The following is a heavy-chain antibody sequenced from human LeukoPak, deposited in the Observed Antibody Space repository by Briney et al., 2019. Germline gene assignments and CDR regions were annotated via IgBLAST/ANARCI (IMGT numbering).Heavy chain of an antibody. V-gene: IGHV3-73*01. D-gene: IGHD3-3*01. Sequence: GGSLRLSCAASGFTFSGSAMHWVRQASGKGLEWVGRIRSKAKSYTTAYAASVKGRFTISTDDSKNTAYLQMNSPKTEDTAVYYCNRQGSGSWGQGTLVTVSS. J-gene: IGHJ5*02. CDR1: GFTFSGSA. CDR2: IRSKAKSYTT. CDR3: NRQGSGS.